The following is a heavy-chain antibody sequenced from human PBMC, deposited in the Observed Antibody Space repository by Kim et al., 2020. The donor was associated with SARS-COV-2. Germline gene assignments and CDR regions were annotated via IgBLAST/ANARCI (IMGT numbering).Heavy chain of an antibody. Sequence: GGSLRLSCAASGFTFSSYEMNWVRQAPGKGLEWVSYISSSGSTIYYADSVKGRFTISRDNAKNSLYLQMNSLRAEDTAVYYCARAGLSWRSLVDGMDVWGQGTTVTVSS. CDR2: ISSSGSTI. D-gene: IGHD3-3*01. CDR1: GFTFSSYE. CDR3: ARAGLSWRSLVDGMDV. V-gene: IGHV3-48*03. J-gene: IGHJ6*02.